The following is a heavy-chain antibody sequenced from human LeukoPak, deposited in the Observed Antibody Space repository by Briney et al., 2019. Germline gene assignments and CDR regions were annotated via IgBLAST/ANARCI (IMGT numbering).Heavy chain of an antibody. CDR3: ARRSADYYDSSGYYFWFDP. CDR2: IYYSGST. CDR1: GGSISSSSYY. J-gene: IGHJ5*02. V-gene: IGHV4-39*01. D-gene: IGHD3-22*01. Sequence: PSETLSLTCTVSGGSISSSSYYWGWIRQPPGKGLEWIGSIYYSGSTYYNPSLKSRVTISVDTSKNQFSLKPSSVTAADTAVYYCARRSADYYDSSGYYFWFDPWGQGTLVTVSS.